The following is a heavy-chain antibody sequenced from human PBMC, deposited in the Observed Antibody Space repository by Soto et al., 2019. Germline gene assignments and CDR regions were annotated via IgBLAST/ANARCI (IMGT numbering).Heavy chain of an antibody. V-gene: IGHV3-7*01. D-gene: IGHD5-12*01. CDR2: IKQDGSEK. J-gene: IGHJ3*02. Sequence: GGSLRLSCAASGFTFSSYWMSWVRQAPGKGLEWVANIKQDGSEKYYVDSVKGRFTISRDNAKNSLYLQMNSLRAEDTAVYYCARRGGAFQPVSFHSGYDWMEPNAFDIWGQGTMVTVSS. CDR3: ARRGGAFQPVSFHSGYDWMEPNAFDI. CDR1: GFTFSSYW.